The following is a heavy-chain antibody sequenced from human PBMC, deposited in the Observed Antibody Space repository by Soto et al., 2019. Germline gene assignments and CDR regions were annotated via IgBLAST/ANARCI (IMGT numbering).Heavy chain of an antibody. Sequence: QVQLVESGGGVVRPGRSLRLSCAASGFTFSSYGMHWVRQAPGKGLEWVAVISYDGSNKYYADSVKGRFTISRDNSKNTLYLQMNSLRAEDTAVYYCAKDFLVVVTAYYFDYLGQGTLVTVSS. CDR3: AKDFLVVVTAYYFDY. J-gene: IGHJ4*02. CDR1: GFTFSSYG. D-gene: IGHD3-22*01. V-gene: IGHV3-30*18. CDR2: ISYDGSNK.